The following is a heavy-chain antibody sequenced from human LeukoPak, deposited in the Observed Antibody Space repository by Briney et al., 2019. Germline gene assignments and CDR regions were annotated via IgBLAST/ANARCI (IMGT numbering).Heavy chain of an antibody. CDR3: ARQRSGWSYDAFDI. V-gene: IGHV1-2*06. J-gene: IGHJ3*02. D-gene: IGHD6-19*01. CDR1: GYTFTGYH. CDR2: INPNSGGT. Sequence: ASVKVSCKASGYTFTGYHMHWVRQAPGQGLEWMGRINPNSGGTNYAQKFRGRVTMTRDTSISTAYMELSRLRSDDTAVYYCARQRSGWSYDAFDIWGQGTMVTVSS.